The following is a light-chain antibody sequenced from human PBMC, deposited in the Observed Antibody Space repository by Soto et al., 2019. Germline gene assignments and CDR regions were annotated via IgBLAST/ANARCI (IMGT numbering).Light chain of an antibody. CDR3: QQFNNYLFT. CDR1: QGISSA. CDR2: DAS. Sequence: AIQLTQSPSSLSASVGDRVTITCRASQGISSALVWYQQKPGKAPKLLIYDASSLESGVPARFSGSGSGTDFTLTISSLQSEDFATYYCQQFNNYLFTFGPGTKVDIK. V-gene: IGKV1D-13*01. J-gene: IGKJ3*01.